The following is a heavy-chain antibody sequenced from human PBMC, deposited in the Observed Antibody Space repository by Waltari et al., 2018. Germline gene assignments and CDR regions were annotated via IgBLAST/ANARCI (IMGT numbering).Heavy chain of an antibody. V-gene: IGHV1-8*02. CDR3: SVLRSAGTAFDI. J-gene: IGHJ3*02. CDR1: GGTFSSYA. Sequence: QVQLVQSGAEVKKPGSSVKVSCKASGGTFSSYAISWVRQATGQGLEWMGWMNPNSGNTGYAQKVQGRGTMTRNTSISTAYMELSSLRSEDTAVYYCSVLRSAGTAFDIWGQGTMVTVSS. CDR2: MNPNSGNT.